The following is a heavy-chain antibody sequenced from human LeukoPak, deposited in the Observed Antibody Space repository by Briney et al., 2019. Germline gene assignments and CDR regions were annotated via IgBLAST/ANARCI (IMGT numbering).Heavy chain of an antibody. D-gene: IGHD5-18*01. CDR2: INHSGST. Sequence: SETLSLTCAVYGGSFSGYYWSWIRQPPGKGLEWIGEINHSGSTNYNPSLKSRVPISVDTSKNQFSLKLSSVTAADTAVYYCARARGYSYGYYYYYMDVWGKGTTVTVSS. V-gene: IGHV4-34*01. CDR3: ARARGYSYGYYYYYMDV. J-gene: IGHJ6*03. CDR1: GGSFSGYY.